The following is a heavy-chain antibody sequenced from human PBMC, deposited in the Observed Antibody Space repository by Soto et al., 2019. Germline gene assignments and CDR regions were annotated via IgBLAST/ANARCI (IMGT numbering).Heavy chain of an antibody. J-gene: IGHJ6*02. CDR2: IYYSGST. CDR1: GGSISSYY. V-gene: IGHV4-59*12. CDR3: AGEIIAVAGGVYYYYGMDV. Sequence: SETLSLTCTVSGGSISSYYWSWIRQPPGKGLEWIGYIYYSGSTNYNPSLKSRVTISVDTSKNQFSLKLSSVTAADTAVYYCAGEIIAVAGGVYYYYGMDVWGQGTTVTVSS. D-gene: IGHD6-19*01.